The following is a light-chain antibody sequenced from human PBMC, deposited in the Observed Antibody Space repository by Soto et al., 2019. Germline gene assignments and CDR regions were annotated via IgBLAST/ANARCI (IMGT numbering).Light chain of an antibody. Sequence: QSALTQPASVSGSPGQSITISCTGTSSDVGGYYYVSWYQQHPGQAPKLMIYDVSNRPSGISNRFSGSKSGNTASLTISGLQAEDEADYYCSSDTSSSTSVVFGGGTQLTVL. CDR1: SSDVGGYYY. CDR3: SSDTSSSTSVV. CDR2: DVS. V-gene: IGLV2-14*01. J-gene: IGLJ2*01.